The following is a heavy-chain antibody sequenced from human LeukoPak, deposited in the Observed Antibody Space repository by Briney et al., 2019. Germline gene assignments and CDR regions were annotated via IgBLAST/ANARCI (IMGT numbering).Heavy chain of an antibody. V-gene: IGHV3-7*02. D-gene: IGHD6-13*01. CDR1: GFTFSSYW. CDR3: ARVPYSSSWYLLDY. Sequence: GGSLRLSCEASGFTFSSYWMSWVRQAPGKGLEWVANIKQDGTETYYVDSVKGRFTISRDNAKDLLYLQMNSLRVEDTAVYYCARVPYSSSWYLLDYWGQGTLVTVSS. CDR2: IKQDGTET. J-gene: IGHJ4*02.